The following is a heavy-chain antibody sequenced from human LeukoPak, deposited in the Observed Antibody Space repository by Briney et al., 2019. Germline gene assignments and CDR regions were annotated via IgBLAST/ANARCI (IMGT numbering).Heavy chain of an antibody. CDR1: GFTFSSYG. Sequence: GGSLRLSCAASGFTFSSYGMSWVRQAPGKGLEWVAFIRYDGSNKYYTDSVKGRFTISRDNSKNTLYLQMNSLRAEDTAVYYCAKDVGSTIDTSGYYYRNRKGAFDIWGQGTMVTVSS. CDR3: AKDVGSTIDTSGYYYRNRKGAFDI. V-gene: IGHV3-30*02. CDR2: IRYDGSNK. D-gene: IGHD3-22*01. J-gene: IGHJ3*02.